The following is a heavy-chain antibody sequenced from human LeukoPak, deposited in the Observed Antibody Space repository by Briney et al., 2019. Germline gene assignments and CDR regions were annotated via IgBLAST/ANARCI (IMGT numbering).Heavy chain of an antibody. D-gene: IGHD6-19*01. CDR3: ARDPSIAVADDAFDI. J-gene: IGHJ3*02. CDR2: IYHSGST. V-gene: IGHV4-38-2*02. Sequence: SETLSLTCAVYGGSFSGYYWGWIRQPPGKGLEWIGSIYHSGSTYYNPSLKSRVTISVDTSKNQFSLKLSSVTAADTAVYYCARDPSIAVADDAFDIWGQGTMVTVSS. CDR1: GGSFSGYY.